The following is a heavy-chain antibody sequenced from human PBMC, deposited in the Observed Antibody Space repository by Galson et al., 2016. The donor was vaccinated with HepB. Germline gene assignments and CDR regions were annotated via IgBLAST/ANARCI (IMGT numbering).Heavy chain of an antibody. D-gene: IGHD3-22*01. Sequence: SETLSLTCTVSGGSISDYYWNWIRQSPGKGLEWIGHIYYSGSTSYNPSLKSRVTISVDTSKNQFSLRLSSVTAADAAVYFCARRRRMGSSNDYSQLYWLNPWGQGTQVTVSS. CDR2: IYYSGST. J-gene: IGHJ5*02. CDR1: GGSISDYY. CDR3: ARRRRMGSSNDYSQLYWLNP. V-gene: IGHV4-59*08.